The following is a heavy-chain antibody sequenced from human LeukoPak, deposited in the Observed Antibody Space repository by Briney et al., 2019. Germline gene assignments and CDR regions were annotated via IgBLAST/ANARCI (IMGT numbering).Heavy chain of an antibody. CDR1: GFTFSSYA. J-gene: IGHJ4*02. CDR3: AKGIVVVPAAKSFDY. D-gene: IGHD2-2*01. Sequence: KPGGSLRLSCAASGFTFSSYAMSWVRQAPGKGLEWVSAISGSGGSTYCADSVKGRFTISRDNSKNTLYLQMNSLRAEDTAVYYCAKGIVVVPAAKSFDYWGQGTLVTVSS. CDR2: ISGSGGST. V-gene: IGHV3-23*01.